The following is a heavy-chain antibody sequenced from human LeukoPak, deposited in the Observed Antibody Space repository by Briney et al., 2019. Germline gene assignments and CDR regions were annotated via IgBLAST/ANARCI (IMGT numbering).Heavy chain of an antibody. Sequence: SETLSLTCTVSGGPISTYYWSWLRQPPGKGLEWIGYVSYSGSTNYNPSLKTLKSRVTMSVDTSKNQFSLKVSSVTAADTAVYYCARLQGRGDNYLDFWGQGALVTVSS. CDR3: ARLQGRGDNYLDF. D-gene: IGHD7-27*01. CDR2: VSYSGST. CDR1: GGPISTYY. V-gene: IGHV4-59*08. J-gene: IGHJ4*02.